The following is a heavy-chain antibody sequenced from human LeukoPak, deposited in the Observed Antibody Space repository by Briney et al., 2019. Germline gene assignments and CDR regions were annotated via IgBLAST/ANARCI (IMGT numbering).Heavy chain of an antibody. D-gene: IGHD1-1*01. J-gene: IGHJ4*02. CDR1: GGSISNYY. V-gene: IGHV4-59*12. CDR3: ARASHWNQLHYFDY. Sequence: PSETLSLTCTVSGGSISNYYWSWIRQPPGKGLEWIGYIYYSGSTNYNPSLKSRVTISVDTSKNQFSLKLSSVTAADTAVYYCARASHWNQLHYFDYWGQGTLVTVSS. CDR2: IYYSGST.